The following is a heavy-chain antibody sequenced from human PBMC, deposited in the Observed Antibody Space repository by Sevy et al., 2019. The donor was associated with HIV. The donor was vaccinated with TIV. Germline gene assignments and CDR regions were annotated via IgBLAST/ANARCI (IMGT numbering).Heavy chain of an antibody. CDR1: GFSFSSHG. J-gene: IGHJ4*02. CDR3: ARDGGWYNHAPSDY. V-gene: IGHV3-30*03. Sequence: GGSLRLSCAASGFSFSSHGMHWVRQAPGKGLEWQSVISYDGNKKYYADPVKGRFTISRDNSKNTLYLQMNSLRPEDTAVYYCARDGGWYNHAPSDYWGQGTLVTVSS. D-gene: IGHD1-1*01. CDR2: ISYDGNKK.